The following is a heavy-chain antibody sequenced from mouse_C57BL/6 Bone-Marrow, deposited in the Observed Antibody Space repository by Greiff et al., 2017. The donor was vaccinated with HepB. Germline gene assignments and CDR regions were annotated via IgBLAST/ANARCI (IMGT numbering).Heavy chain of an antibody. J-gene: IGHJ3*01. V-gene: IGHV1-81*01. CDR1: GYTFTSYG. D-gene: IGHD1-1*01. Sequence: VQLQESGAELARPGASVKLSCKASGYTFTSYGISWVKQRTGQGLEWIGEIYPRSGNTYYNEKFKGKATLTADKSSSTAYMELRSLTSEDSAVYFCARVRITTVVDPAYWGQGTLVTVSA. CDR3: ARVRITTVVDPAY. CDR2: IYPRSGNT.